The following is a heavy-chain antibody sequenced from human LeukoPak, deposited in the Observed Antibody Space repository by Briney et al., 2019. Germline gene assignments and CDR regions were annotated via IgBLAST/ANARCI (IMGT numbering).Heavy chain of an antibody. Sequence: KASETLSLTCTVSGGSISNDYWSWIRQPPGKGLEWIGHISDIGRTNYNASLKSRITISRDTSRNLLSLKVNSVTAADTAVYYCARQVQLVEFDSWGQGTLVTVSS. J-gene: IGHJ4*02. CDR1: GGSISNDY. CDR3: ARQVQLVEFDS. D-gene: IGHD2-15*01. CDR2: ISDIGRT. V-gene: IGHV4-59*08.